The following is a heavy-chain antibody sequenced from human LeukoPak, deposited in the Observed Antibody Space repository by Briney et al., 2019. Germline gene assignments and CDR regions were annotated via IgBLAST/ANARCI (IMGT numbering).Heavy chain of an antibody. Sequence: SVKVSCKTSGYTFTGYYMHWVRQAPGQGLEWMGGIIPIFGTTNYAQKFQGRVTITADKSTATAYMELSSLRSEDTAVYYCARVSHGSGSYYMAWFDPWGQGTLVIVSS. V-gene: IGHV1-69*06. CDR1: GYTFTGYY. D-gene: IGHD3-10*01. CDR2: IIPIFGTT. J-gene: IGHJ5*02. CDR3: ARVSHGSGSYYMAWFDP.